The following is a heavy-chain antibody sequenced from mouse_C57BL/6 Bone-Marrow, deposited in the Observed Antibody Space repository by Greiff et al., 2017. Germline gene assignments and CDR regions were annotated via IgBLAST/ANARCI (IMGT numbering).Heavy chain of an antibody. CDR1: GYTFTSYW. J-gene: IGHJ2*01. CDR3: AKNYYCSSYYY. D-gene: IGHD1-1*01. Sequence: QVQLQQSGAELAKPGASVKLSCKASGYTFTSYWMHWVKQRPGQGLEWIGYINPSSGYTKYNQKFKDKATLTADKSSSTAYMQLRSLTYEDSAVYYCAKNYYCSSYYYWCQGPTLTVSS. V-gene: IGHV1-7*01. CDR2: INPSSGYT.